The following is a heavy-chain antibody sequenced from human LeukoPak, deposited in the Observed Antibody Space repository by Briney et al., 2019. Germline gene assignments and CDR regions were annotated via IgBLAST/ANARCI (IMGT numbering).Heavy chain of an antibody. CDR2: ISSSGSTI. CDR3: AKAPAFCSSTNCPRLYYFDY. J-gene: IGHJ4*02. Sequence: GGSLRLSCAASGFTFSDYYMSWIRQAPGKGLEWVSYISSSGSTIYYADSVKGRFTISRDNAKNSLYLQMNSLRAEDTAVYYCAKAPAFCSSTNCPRLYYFDYWGQGTLVTVSS. V-gene: IGHV3-11*01. CDR1: GFTFSDYY. D-gene: IGHD2-2*01.